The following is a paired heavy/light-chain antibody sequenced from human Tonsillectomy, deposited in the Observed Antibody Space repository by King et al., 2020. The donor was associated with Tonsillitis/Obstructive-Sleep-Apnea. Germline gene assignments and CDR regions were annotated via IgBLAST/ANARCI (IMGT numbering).Light chain of an antibody. Sequence: DIVMTQSPDSLALSLGERATINCESSQSVLSSSNNKNFLAWYQQKPGQPPKLLIYWASTRESGVPDRFRGSGSGTDFTLTISSLQAEDVAVYYCQQYYTTPSFGGGTKVEIK. CDR2: WAS. CDR3: QQYYTTPS. J-gene: IGKJ4*01. CDR1: QSVLSSSNNKNF. V-gene: IGKV4-1*01.
Heavy chain of an antibody. CDR3: ASPNRYCAGGSCYYNY. D-gene: IGHD2-8*02. V-gene: IGHV1-69*12. J-gene: IGHJ4*03. CDR2: IVPSINAA. Sequence: QVQLMQSGAEVKKPGSSVKVSCSASGVTFSSYSISWVRQAPGQGLDWVGGIVPSINAANYAQKFQGRVTITADESTSKVYMELSNLKSEDTAVYYCASPNRYCAGGSCYYNYWGQGTLVTVSS. CDR1: GVTFSSYS.